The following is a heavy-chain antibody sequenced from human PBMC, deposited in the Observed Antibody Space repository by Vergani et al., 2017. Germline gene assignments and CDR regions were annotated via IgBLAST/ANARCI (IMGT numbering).Heavy chain of an antibody. CDR3: AKDSTYCSGGSCYDFDY. Sequence: QVQLVESGGGVVQPGRSLRLSCAASGFTFSSYGMHWVRQAPGKGLEWVAVISYDGSNKYYADSVKGRFTISRDNSKNTLYLQMNSLRAEDTAVYYCAKDSTYCSGGSCYDFDYWGQEPWSPSPQ. D-gene: IGHD2-15*01. V-gene: IGHV3-30*18. J-gene: IGHJ4*01. CDR2: ISYDGSNK. CDR1: GFTFSSYG.